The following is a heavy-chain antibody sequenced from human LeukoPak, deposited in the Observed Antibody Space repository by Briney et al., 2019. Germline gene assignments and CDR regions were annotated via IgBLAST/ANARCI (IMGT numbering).Heavy chain of an antibody. Sequence: KSSETLSLTCTVSGGSISSHYWSWIRQPPGKGLEWIGYIYYSGSTSYNPSLKSRVTISVDTSKNQFSLKLSSVTAADPAVYYCASASSGYYYYFDYWGQGTLVTVSS. CDR3: ASASSGYYYYFDY. CDR2: IYYSGST. V-gene: IGHV4-59*11. D-gene: IGHD3-22*01. J-gene: IGHJ4*02. CDR1: GGSISSHY.